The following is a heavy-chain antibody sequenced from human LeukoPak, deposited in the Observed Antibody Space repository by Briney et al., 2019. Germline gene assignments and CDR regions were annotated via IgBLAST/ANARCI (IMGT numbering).Heavy chain of an antibody. CDR1: GFTFSDYY. CDR2: ISSSGSTI. D-gene: IGHD3-22*01. Sequence: GGSLRLSCAASGFTFSDYYMSWIRQAPGKGLEWVSYISSSGSTIYYADSVKGRFTISRDNAKNSLYLQMNSLRAEDTAVYYCARDEYYYDSSGYNDYWGREPWSPSPQ. CDR3: ARDEYYYDSSGYNDY. J-gene: IGHJ4*02. V-gene: IGHV3-11*01.